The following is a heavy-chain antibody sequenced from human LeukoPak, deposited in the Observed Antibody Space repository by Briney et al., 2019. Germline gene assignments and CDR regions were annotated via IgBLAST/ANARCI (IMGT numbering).Heavy chain of an antibody. V-gene: IGHV3-11*01. J-gene: IGHJ4*02. D-gene: IGHD3-22*01. CDR3: VSQGYFESGGCRLDS. Sequence: GGSLRLSCAASGLTFSDYYMSWIRQAPGTGLDWLSYISSSGTTIFYADSVKGRFTISRDNAKNSLYLQMDSLRAEDTAVYYCVSQGYFESGGCRLDSWGQGT. CDR1: GLTFSDYY. CDR2: ISSSGTTI.